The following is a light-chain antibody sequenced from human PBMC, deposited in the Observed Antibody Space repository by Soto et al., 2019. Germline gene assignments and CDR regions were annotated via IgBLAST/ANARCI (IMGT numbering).Light chain of an antibody. CDR2: WAS. CDR3: HQYDRTPYT. J-gene: IGKJ2*01. Sequence: DIVMTQSPDSLAVSLGERATINCKSSQSVLYSSNNKNNLAWYLQKPGQPPKLLIYWASTRESGVPDRFSGSGSGTYFALTISSLQAEDVAVYYFHQYDRTPYTFGQGTKLEIK. CDR1: QSVLYSSNNKNN. V-gene: IGKV4-1*01.